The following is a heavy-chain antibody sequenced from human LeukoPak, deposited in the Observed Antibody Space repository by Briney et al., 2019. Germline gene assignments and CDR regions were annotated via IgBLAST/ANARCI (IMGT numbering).Heavy chain of an antibody. J-gene: IGHJ5*02. CDR1: GGTISSGDYY. Sequence: PSETLSLTCTVSGGTISSGDYYWSWIRQPPGKGLEWIGYFYYSGSTYYNPSLKSRVTISVDTSKNQFSLKLSSVTAADTAVYYCARPYYYDSRIDPRGQGTLVTVSS. D-gene: IGHD3-22*01. CDR2: FYYSGST. CDR3: ARPYYYDSRIDP. V-gene: IGHV4-30-4*01.